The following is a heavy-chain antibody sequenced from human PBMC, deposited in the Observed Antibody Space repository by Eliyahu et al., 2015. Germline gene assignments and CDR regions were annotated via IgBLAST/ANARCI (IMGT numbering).Heavy chain of an antibody. CDR1: GFTFSSYG. D-gene: IGHD4-17*01. Sequence: ASGFTFSSYGMHWVRQAPGKGLEWVAVIWYDGSNKYYADSVKGRFTISRDNSKNTLYLQMNSLRAEDTAVYYCARGDYGDYDYGMDVWGQGATVTVSS. CDR3: ARGDYGDYDYGMDV. V-gene: IGHV3-33*01. J-gene: IGHJ6*02. CDR2: IWYDGSNK.